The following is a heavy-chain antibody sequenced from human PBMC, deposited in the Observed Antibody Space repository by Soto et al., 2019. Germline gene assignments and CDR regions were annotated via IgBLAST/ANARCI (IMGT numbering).Heavy chain of an antibody. J-gene: IGHJ6*02. D-gene: IGHD2-15*01. CDR3: ARDLDRYCSVASCHAMDV. Sequence: SETLSLTCVVSGGSIRSTNWWAWVRQTPGKGLEWIGEVYHNGTSNYNPSLKGRATISVDRSKDQVSLRLNSVIDADTAVYYCARDLDRYCSVASCHAMDVWGQGTPVTVSS. V-gene: IGHV4-4*02. CDR1: GGSIRSTNW. CDR2: VYHNGTS.